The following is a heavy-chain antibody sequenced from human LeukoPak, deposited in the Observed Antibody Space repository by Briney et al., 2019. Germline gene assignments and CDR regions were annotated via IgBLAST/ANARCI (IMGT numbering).Heavy chain of an antibody. CDR3: AREGESRDGYNYFDY. Sequence: GGSLRLSCAASGFTFSNDWMSWVRQAPGKGLEWVANIKEDGSEIYYVDSVKGRFTISRDNAKNSLYLQMNSLRAEDTAVYYCAREGESRDGYNYFDYWGQGTLVTVSS. CDR1: GFTFSNDW. V-gene: IGHV3-7*01. D-gene: IGHD5-24*01. J-gene: IGHJ4*02. CDR2: IKEDGSEI.